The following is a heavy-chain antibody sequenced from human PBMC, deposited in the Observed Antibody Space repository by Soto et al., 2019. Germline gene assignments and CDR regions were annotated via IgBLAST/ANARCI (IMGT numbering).Heavy chain of an antibody. D-gene: IGHD2-2*01. CDR1: GFTFSSYS. Sequence: GGSLRLSCAASGFTFSSYSMNWVRQAPGKGLEWVSSISSSSSYIYYADSVKGRFTISRDNAKNSLYLQMNSLRAEDTAVYYCARVSDCSSTSCYQLYYYMDVWGKGTTVTVSS. J-gene: IGHJ6*03. CDR3: ARVSDCSSTSCYQLYYYMDV. V-gene: IGHV3-21*01. CDR2: ISSSSSYI.